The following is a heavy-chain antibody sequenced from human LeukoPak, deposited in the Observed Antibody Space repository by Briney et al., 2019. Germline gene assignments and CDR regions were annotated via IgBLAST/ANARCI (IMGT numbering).Heavy chain of an antibody. CDR1: GGSFSHYY. D-gene: IGHD1-7*01. CDR2: INDSGTI. J-gene: IGHJ6*03. Sequence: KPSETLSLTHAVYGGSFSHYYWSWIRQSPGMGLEWIGEINDSGTINYNPSLMSRVTISLDKSKNQFSLKLSSATAADTAVYYCARRWNYGRNYYIDVWGKGATVSVSS. V-gene: IGHV4-34*01. CDR3: ARRWNYGRNYYIDV.